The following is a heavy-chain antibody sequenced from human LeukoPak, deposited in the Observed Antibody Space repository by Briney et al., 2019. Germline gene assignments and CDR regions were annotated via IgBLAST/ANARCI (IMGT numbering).Heavy chain of an antibody. V-gene: IGHV4-39*02. CDR1: GASIDGSSSYY. CDR2: LYYSGTT. D-gene: IGHD1-26*01. Sequence: SETLSLTCSVSGASIDGSSSYYWAWIRQPPGKGLEWIGSLYYSGTTYYNPSLQSRVAISVDTSKKHFSLELRSVTAADTAVYYCARILSGHYYPADYWGQGTLVTVSS. CDR3: ARILSGHYYPADY. J-gene: IGHJ4*02.